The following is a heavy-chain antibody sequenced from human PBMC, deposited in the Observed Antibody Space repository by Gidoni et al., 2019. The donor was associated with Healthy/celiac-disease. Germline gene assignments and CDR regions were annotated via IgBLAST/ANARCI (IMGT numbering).Heavy chain of an antibody. V-gene: IGHV3-23*01. CDR2: IRGSGGSK. Sequence: EVQLLASGGGLLQPGGSLRLSCAASGFTFRSDAMSWVRQAPGKGLEWVSAIRGSGGSKYYADSVKGRFTISRDNSKNTLYLQMNSLRAEDTAVYYCAKVVGSGSPYYFDYWGQGTLVTVSS. J-gene: IGHJ4*02. CDR1: GFTFRSDA. D-gene: IGHD3-10*01. CDR3: AKVVGSGSPYYFDY.